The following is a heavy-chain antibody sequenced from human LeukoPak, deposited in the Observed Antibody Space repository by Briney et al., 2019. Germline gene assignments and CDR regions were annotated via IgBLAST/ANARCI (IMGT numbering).Heavy chain of an antibody. Sequence: PGGSLRLSCVDSGFTFSSHWMSWVRQAPGKGLEWVANIKQDGSEKYYVDSVKGRFTISRDNAKNSLYLQMNSLRAEDTAVYYCARGVLPGDYWGQGTLVTVSS. V-gene: IGHV3-7*04. J-gene: IGHJ4*02. CDR1: GFTFSSHW. D-gene: IGHD3-10*01. CDR3: ARGVLPGDY. CDR2: IKQDGSEK.